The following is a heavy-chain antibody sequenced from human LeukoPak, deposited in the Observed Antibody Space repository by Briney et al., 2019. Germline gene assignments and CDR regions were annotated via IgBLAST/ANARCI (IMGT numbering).Heavy chain of an antibody. J-gene: IGHJ4*02. CDR2: IYYTGST. CDR3: ARMQRGYYFDY. CDR1: GDSIRSYY. Sequence: SETLFLTCTVSGDSIRSYYWSWIRQPPGKGLEWIGYIYYTGSTNYNPSLKSRVTLSLDTSKNQFSLKLSSVTAADTALYYCARMQRGYYFDYWGQGTLVTASS. V-gene: IGHV4-59*01. D-gene: IGHD2-15*01.